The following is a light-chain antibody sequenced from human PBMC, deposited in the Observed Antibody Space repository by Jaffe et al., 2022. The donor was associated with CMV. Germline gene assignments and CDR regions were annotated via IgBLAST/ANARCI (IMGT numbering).Light chain of an antibody. CDR2: GAS. V-gene: IGKV3-20*01. CDR1: QSINSY. Sequence: EIVLTQSPGALSLSPGERATLSCRASQSINSYLAWYQQRPGQAPRLLIYGASSRATGIPDRFSGSGSGTDFTLTINRLEPEDFVVYYCQQYGSSPPSITFGQGTRLEIK. J-gene: IGKJ5*01. CDR3: QQYGSSPPSIT.